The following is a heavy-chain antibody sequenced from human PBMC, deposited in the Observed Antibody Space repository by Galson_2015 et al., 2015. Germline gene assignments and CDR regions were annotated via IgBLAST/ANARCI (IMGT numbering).Heavy chain of an antibody. J-gene: IGHJ4*02. CDR1: GFTFSNAW. V-gene: IGHV3-15*01. D-gene: IGHD1-14*01. Sequence: SLRLSCAASGFTFSNAWMSWVRQAPGKGLEWVGRIKSKTDGGTTDYAAPVKGRFTISRDDSKNTLYLQMNSLKTEDTAVYYFTTVGPWHRPSGYFDYWGQGTLVTVSS. CDR3: TTVGPWHRPSGYFDY. CDR2: IKSKTDGGTT.